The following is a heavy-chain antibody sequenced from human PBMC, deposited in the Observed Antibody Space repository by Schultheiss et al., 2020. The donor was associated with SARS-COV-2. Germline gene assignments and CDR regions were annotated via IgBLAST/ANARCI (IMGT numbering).Heavy chain of an antibody. CDR2: IYYSGST. CDR3: ARDLHAYGVDAFDI. CDR1: GGSISSYY. J-gene: IGHJ3*02. Sequence: SETLSLTCTVSGGSISSYYWSWIRQPPGKGLEWIGYIYYSGSTNYNPSLKSRVTMSVDTSKNQFSLKLSSVTAADTAVYYCARDLHAYGVDAFDIWGQGTMVTVSS. D-gene: IGHD4-17*01. V-gene: IGHV4-59*12.